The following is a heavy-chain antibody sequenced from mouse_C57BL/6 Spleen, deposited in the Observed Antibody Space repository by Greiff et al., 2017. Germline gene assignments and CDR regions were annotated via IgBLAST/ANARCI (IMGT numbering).Heavy chain of an antibody. CDR2: IYPGDGDT. CDR1: GYAFSSSW. J-gene: IGHJ1*03. D-gene: IGHD2-4*01. V-gene: IGHV1-82*01. CDR3: ARYNYDYDGYFDV. Sequence: VKLQQSGPELVKPGASVKISCKASGYAFSSSWMNWVKQRPGKGLEWIGRIYPGDGDTNYNGKFKGKATLSADKSSSTAYLQLSSLTSEDSAVYFCARYNYDYDGYFDVWSTGTTVTVSA.